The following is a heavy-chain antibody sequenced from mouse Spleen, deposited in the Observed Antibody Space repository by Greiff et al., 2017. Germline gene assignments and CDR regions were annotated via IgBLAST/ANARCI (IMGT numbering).Heavy chain of an antibody. CDR1: GYTFTDYY. CDR2: INPNNGGT. D-gene: IGHD2-4*01. Sequence: VQLKHSGPELVKPGASVKISCKASGYTFTDYYMNWVKQSHGKSLEWIGDINPNNGGTSYNQKFKGKATLTVDKSSSTAYMELRSLTSEDSAVYYCARSTMITAWFAYWGQGTLVTVSA. J-gene: IGHJ3*01. CDR3: ARSTMITAWFAY. V-gene: IGHV1-26*01.